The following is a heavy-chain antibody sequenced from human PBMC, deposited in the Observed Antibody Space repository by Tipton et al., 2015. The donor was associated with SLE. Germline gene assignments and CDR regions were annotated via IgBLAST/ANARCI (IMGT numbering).Heavy chain of an antibody. Sequence: SLRLSCAASGFSFSTYGMHWVRQAPGKGLEWVAGLWYDGSNDYYADSAKGRFTVSRDNSKNTLYLQMNSLRPEDTAIYFCAKEMFDFWFAPWGRGTLVTVSS. V-gene: IGHV3-33*06. CDR3: AKEMFDFWFAP. J-gene: IGHJ5*02. D-gene: IGHD3-10*02. CDR1: GFSFSTYG. CDR2: LWYDGSND.